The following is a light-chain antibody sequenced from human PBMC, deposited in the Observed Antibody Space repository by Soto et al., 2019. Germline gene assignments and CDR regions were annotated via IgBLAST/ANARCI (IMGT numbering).Light chain of an antibody. Sequence: SSELTQPLSVSVALGQTARITCGGNNIGSKNVHWYQQKPGQAPVLVIYRDSNRPSGIPERFSGSNSGNTATLTISRAQAGDEADYYCQVWDSSTENVVFGGGTKVTVL. CDR3: QVWDSSTENVV. V-gene: IGLV3-9*01. CDR1: NIGSKN. CDR2: RDS. J-gene: IGLJ2*01.